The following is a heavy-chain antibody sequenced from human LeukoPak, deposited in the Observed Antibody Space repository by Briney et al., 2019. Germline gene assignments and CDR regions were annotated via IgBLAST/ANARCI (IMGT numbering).Heavy chain of an antibody. CDR2: ISYSGST. CDR3: ARDSAGWNVPAVNPKLIRFFDL. V-gene: IGHV4-31*03. J-gene: IGHJ2*01. Sequence: SSQTLSLTCTVSGGSISSGGYFWSWIRQHPGKGLEWIGYISYSGSTYYNPSLKSRITMSLDTSKNQFSLKLSSVTAADTAMYYCARDSAGWNVPAVNPKLIRFFDLWGRGTLVTVSS. CDR1: GGSISSGGYF. D-gene: IGHD2-2*01.